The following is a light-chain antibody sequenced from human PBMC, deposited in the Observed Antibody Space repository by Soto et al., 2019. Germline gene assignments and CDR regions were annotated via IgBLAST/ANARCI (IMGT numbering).Light chain of an antibody. Sequence: SYELTQSPSVSVSPGQTASITCSGDKSGHKYASWYQQKSGQSPVMVIYQDTKRPSGIPERFSGSNSGNTATLTISGTQAMDEADYFCQAWDSSTVLFGGGTKVTVL. CDR3: QAWDSSTVL. V-gene: IGLV3-1*01. J-gene: IGLJ2*01. CDR2: QDT. CDR1: KSGHKY.